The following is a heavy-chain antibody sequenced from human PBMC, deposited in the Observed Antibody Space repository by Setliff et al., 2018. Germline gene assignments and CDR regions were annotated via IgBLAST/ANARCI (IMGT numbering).Heavy chain of an antibody. J-gene: IGHJ4*02. CDR3: ARVQQLGTFDY. D-gene: IGHD6-13*01. CDR2: IIPIFGTS. Sequence: VKVSCKASGDTFRTYGITWVRQAPGQGLEWMGGIIPIFGTSNYAQKFQGRLTITADESTSTAYMELSSLRSEDTAVYYCARVQQLGTFDYWGQGTLVTVSS. CDR1: GDTFRTYG. V-gene: IGHV1-69*01.